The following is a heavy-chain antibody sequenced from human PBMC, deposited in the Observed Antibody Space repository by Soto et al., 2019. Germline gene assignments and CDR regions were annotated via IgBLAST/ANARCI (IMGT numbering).Heavy chain of an antibody. CDR2: INAGNGNT. J-gene: IGHJ5*02. V-gene: IGHV1-3*01. D-gene: IGHD6-6*01. Sequence: ASVKVSCKASGYTFTSYAMHWVRQAPGQRLEWMGWINAGNGNTKYSQKFQGRVTITRDTSASTAYMELSSLRSEDTAVYYCARDLVRTPSIPWFDPWGQGTLVTVSS. CDR1: GYTFTSYA. CDR3: ARDLVRTPSIPWFDP.